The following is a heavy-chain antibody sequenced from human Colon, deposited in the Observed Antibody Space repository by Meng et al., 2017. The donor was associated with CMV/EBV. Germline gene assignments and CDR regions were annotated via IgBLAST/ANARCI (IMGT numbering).Heavy chain of an antibody. J-gene: IGHJ5*02. CDR3: AREFRRYQLISDVFWFDP. CDR2: ISAYNANT. CDR1: GYTFTSYG. D-gene: IGHD2-2*01. Sequence: ASVTVSCKASGYTFTSYGISWVRQAPGQGLEGMGWISAYNANTNYAQRLQGRVTMTTDTSTSTAYMELRSLRSDDTAVYYCAREFRRYQLISDVFWFDPWGQGTLVTVSS. V-gene: IGHV1-18*01.